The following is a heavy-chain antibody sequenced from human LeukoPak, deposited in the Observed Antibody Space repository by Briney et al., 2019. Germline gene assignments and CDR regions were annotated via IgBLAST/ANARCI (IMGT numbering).Heavy chain of an antibody. J-gene: IGHJ3*02. V-gene: IGHV3-7*03. D-gene: IGHD3-9*01. CDR1: GFSFSNYW. Sequence: QPGGSLLLSCAASGFSFSNYWMSWVRPAPGKGLEWVANIKQDGSEKYYVDSVKGRFIISRDNAKNSLWLQMNSLRAEDTAVYYCTRPVLRYFDGLLQPYAFDIWGQGTRVTVSS. CDR2: IKQDGSEK. CDR3: TRPVLRYFDGLLQPYAFDI.